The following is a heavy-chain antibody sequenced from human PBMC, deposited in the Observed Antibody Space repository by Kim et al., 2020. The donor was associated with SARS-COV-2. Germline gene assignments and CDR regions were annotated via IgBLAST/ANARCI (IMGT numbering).Heavy chain of an antibody. CDR3: ARDSAGHYDSSIFDY. J-gene: IGHJ4*02. D-gene: IGHD3-22*01. CDR1: GYTFPDKF. CDR2: INPNGGST. V-gene: IGHV1-46*01. Sequence: ASVKVSCKASGYTFPDKFLHWVRQAPGHGLEWVGTINPNGGSTYYAHNFQGRVTMTRDMSTSTVYMELDGLTSDDTAVFFCARDSAGHYDSSIFDYWGQGTLVTVSA.